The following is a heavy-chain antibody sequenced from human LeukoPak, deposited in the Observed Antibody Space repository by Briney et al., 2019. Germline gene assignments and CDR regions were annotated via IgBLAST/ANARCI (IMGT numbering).Heavy chain of an antibody. CDR3: ARGAKVGMLSSYCSGGSCYSGYY. J-gene: IGHJ4*02. D-gene: IGHD2-15*01. Sequence: ASVKVSCKASGYTFTSYGISWVRQAPGQGLEWMGWISAYNGNTNYAQKFQGRVTITADKSTSTAYMELSSLRSEDTAVYYCARGAKVGMLSSYCSGGSCYSGYYWGQGTLVTVSS. CDR1: GYTFTSYG. CDR2: ISAYNGNT. V-gene: IGHV1-18*01.